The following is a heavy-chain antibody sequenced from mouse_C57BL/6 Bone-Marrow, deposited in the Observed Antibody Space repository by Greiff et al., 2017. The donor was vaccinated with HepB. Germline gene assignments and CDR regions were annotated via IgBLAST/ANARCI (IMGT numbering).Heavy chain of an antibody. D-gene: IGHD1-1*01. J-gene: IGHJ3*01. Sequence: VQLQQSGAELVKPGASVKMSCKASGYTFTSYWITWVKQRPGQGLEWIGDIYPGSGSTNYNEKFKSKATLTVDTSSSTAYMQLSSLTSEDSAVYYCARNSHYYGSSYDWFAYWGQGTLVTVSA. V-gene: IGHV1-55*01. CDR2: IYPGSGST. CDR1: GYTFTSYW. CDR3: ARNSHYYGSSYDWFAY.